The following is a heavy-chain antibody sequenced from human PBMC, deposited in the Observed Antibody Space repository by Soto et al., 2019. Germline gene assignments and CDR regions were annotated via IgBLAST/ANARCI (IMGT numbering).Heavy chain of an antibody. V-gene: IGHV3-7*01. CDR2: IKHDGSEK. J-gene: IGHJ4*02. D-gene: IGHD1-26*01. CDR3: VRDRSGSYLEGFDY. Sequence: GGSLRLSCAASGFTFSSFWMTWVRQAPGKGLEWVANIKHDGSEKYYVESVKGRFTISRDNARNSLFLGMKSLRSEDTAVYSCVRDRSGSYLEGFDYWGQGTLVTVSS. CDR1: GFTFSSFW.